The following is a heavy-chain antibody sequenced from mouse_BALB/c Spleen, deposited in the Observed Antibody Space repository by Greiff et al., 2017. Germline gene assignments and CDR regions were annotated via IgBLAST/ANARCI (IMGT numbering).Heavy chain of an antibody. V-gene: IGHV1S41*01. CDR3: ARSDYDGLYYAMDY. D-gene: IGHD2-4*01. CDR1: GYTFTSYW. Sequence: ELVKPGASVKLSCKASGYTFTSYWINWIKQRPGQGLEWIGRIAPGSGSTYYNEMFKGKATLTVDTSSSTAYIQLSSLSSEDSAVYFCARSDYDGLYYAMDYWGQGTSVTVSS. J-gene: IGHJ4*01. CDR2: IAPGSGST.